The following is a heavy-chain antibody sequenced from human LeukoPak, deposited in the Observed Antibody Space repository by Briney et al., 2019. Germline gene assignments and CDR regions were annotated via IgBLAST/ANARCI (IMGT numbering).Heavy chain of an antibody. J-gene: IGHJ3*02. D-gene: IGHD2-15*01. V-gene: IGHV3-23*01. Sequence: GGSLRLSCAASGFTFSAYNMNWVRRTPGKGLEWVSAISGSGGSTYYADSVKGRFTISRDNSKNTLYLQMNSLRAEDTAVYYCAKSFGDCSGGSCYYAFDIWGQGTMVTVSS. CDR2: ISGSGGST. CDR3: AKSFGDCSGGSCYYAFDI. CDR1: GFTFSAYN.